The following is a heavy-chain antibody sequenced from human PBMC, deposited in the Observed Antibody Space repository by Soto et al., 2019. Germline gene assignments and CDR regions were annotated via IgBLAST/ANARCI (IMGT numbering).Heavy chain of an antibody. Sequence: SETLSLTCPVSGGPISSAGLYWSWIRQPPGKGLEWIGYIYYSGSTNYNPSLKSRVTISVDTSKNQFSLKLSSVTAADTAVYYCARHTAPDYDNGMDVWGQGTTVTVSS. J-gene: IGHJ6*02. CDR2: IYYSGST. CDR3: ARHTAPDYDNGMDV. D-gene: IGHD3-9*01. CDR1: GGPISSAGLY. V-gene: IGHV4-61*08.